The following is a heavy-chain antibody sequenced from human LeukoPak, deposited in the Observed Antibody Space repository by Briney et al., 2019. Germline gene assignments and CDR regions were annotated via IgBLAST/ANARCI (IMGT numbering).Heavy chain of an antibody. Sequence: GASVKVSCKASGGTFSSYAISWVRQAPGQGLEWMGWINPNSGGTNYAQKFQGRVTMTRDTSISTAYMELSRLRSDDTAVYYCARKRYSSSWYHYYYYMDVWGKGTTVTVSS. D-gene: IGHD6-13*01. CDR2: INPNSGGT. CDR3: ARKRYSSSWYHYYYYMDV. J-gene: IGHJ6*03. V-gene: IGHV1-2*02. CDR1: GGTFSSYA.